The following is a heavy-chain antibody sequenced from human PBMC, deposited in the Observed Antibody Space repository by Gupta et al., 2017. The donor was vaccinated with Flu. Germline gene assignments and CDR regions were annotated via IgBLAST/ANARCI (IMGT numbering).Heavy chain of an antibody. CDR2: ISGSTT. Sequence: SGFTFSAFGMRWVRQAPGKGLEWVSTISGSTTSYADSVKGRFTISRDTSRNTLFLKMNRLRAEDTAVYYWVKDAGYGEYAYWGQGTLLTVSS. J-gene: IGHJ4*02. D-gene: IGHD4-17*01. CDR1: GFTFSAFG. CDR3: VKDAGYGEYAY. V-gene: IGHV3-23*01.